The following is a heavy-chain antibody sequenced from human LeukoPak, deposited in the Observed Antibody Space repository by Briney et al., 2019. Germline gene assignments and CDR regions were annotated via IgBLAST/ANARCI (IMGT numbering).Heavy chain of an antibody. J-gene: IGHJ6*02. CDR1: GGSISSYD. CDR3: ARLSSSWLGYYYGMDV. V-gene: IGHV4-59*08. D-gene: IGHD6-13*01. CDR2: IYYSGST. Sequence: SETLSLTCTVSGGSISSYDWSWIRQPPGKGLEWIGYIYYSGSTNYNPSLKSRVTISVDTSKNQFSLKLSSVTAADTAVYYCARLSSSWLGYYYGMDVWGQGTTVTVSS.